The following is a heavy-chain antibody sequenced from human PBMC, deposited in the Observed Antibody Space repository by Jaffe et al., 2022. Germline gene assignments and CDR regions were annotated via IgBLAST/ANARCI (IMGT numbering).Heavy chain of an antibody. J-gene: IGHJ3*02. CDR2: IYSGGST. Sequence: EVQLVETGGGLIQPGGSLRLSCAASGFTVSSNYMSWVRQAPGKGLEWVSVIYSGGSTYYADSVKGRFTISRDNSKNTLYLQMNSLRAEDTAVYYCAARQLPGSSWYVAFDIWGQGTMVTVSS. V-gene: IGHV3-53*02. CDR1: GFTVSSNY. D-gene: IGHD6-13*01. CDR3: AARQLPGSSWYVAFDI.